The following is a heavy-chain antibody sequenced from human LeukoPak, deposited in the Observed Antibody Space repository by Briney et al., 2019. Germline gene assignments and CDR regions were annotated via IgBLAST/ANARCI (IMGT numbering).Heavy chain of an antibody. CDR3: AHYYGSGSYWTHYYYYMDV. Sequence: SETLSLTCTVSGGSISSYYWSWIRQPPGKGLEWIGYIYYSGSTDYNPSLKSRVTMSIHTSKNQFSLKLSSVTAADTAVYYCAHYYGSGSYWTHYYYYMDVWGKGTTVTVSS. CDR2: IYYSGST. V-gene: IGHV4-59*12. D-gene: IGHD3-10*01. J-gene: IGHJ6*03. CDR1: GGSISSYY.